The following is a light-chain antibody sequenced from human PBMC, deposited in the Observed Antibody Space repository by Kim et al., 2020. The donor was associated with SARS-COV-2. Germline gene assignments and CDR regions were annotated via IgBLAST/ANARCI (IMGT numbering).Light chain of an antibody. Sequence: QSVLTQPPSVFGAPGQRVTISCTGSSSNIGAGYDVHWYQQFPGTAPKLLIYGSTSRPSGVPDRFSGSKSGTSASLAITGLQAEDEADYFCQSYDNSLSGYVFATETNVTV. CDR2: GST. CDR1: SSNIGAGYD. V-gene: IGLV1-40*01. CDR3: QSYDNSLSGYV. J-gene: IGLJ1*01.